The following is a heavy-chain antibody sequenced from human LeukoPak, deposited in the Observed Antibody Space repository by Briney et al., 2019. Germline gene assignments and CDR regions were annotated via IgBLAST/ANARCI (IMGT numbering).Heavy chain of an antibody. CDR2: INHSGST. J-gene: IGHJ4*02. V-gene: IGHV4-34*01. D-gene: IGHD2-15*01. Sequence: SETLSLTCAVYGGSFSGYYWSWIRQPPGKGLEWIGEINHSGSTNYNPSLKSRVTISVDTSKNQFSLKLSSVTAADTAVYYCARGRVRRDGGPLDYWGQGTLVTVSS. CDR1: GGSFSGYY. CDR3: ARGRVRRDGGPLDY.